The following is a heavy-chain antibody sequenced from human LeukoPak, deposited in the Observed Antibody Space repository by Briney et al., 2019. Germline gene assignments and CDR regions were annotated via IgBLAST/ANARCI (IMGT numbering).Heavy chain of an antibody. J-gene: IGHJ4*02. CDR3: ALDREYQLPRDDY. Sequence: GRSLRLSCAASRFTFRSYWMTWVRQSPGKGLEWLASIKQDGSEKYYADSVKSRFTISRDNAKTSLHLQMNSLRAEDTAVYYCALDREYQLPRDDYWGQGTLVTVSS. V-gene: IGHV3-7*01. CDR1: RFTFRSYW. CDR2: IKQDGSEK. D-gene: IGHD2-2*01.